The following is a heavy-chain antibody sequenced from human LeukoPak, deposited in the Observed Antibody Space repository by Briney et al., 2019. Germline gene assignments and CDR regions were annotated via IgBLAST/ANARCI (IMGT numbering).Heavy chain of an antibody. Sequence: SETLSLTCTVSGGSISSYYWSWIRQPPGKGLEWIGYIYYSGSTNYNPSLKSRVTISVDTSKNQFSLKLSSVTAADTAVYYCARTTEGYCRGGSCYYYYYYMDVWGKGTTVTISS. V-gene: IGHV4-59*01. CDR3: ARTTEGYCRGGSCYYYYYYMDV. D-gene: IGHD2-15*01. J-gene: IGHJ6*03. CDR2: IYYSGST. CDR1: GGSISSYY.